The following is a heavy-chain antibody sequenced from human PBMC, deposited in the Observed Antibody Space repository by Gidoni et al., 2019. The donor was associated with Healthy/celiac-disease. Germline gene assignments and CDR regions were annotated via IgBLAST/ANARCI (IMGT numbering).Heavy chain of an antibody. J-gene: IGHJ5*02. Sequence: FASYAISWVRQAPGQGLEWMGGIIPIFGTENYAQKFQGRVTITADESTSTAYMELSSLRSEDTAVYYCANDRYCSSTSCFNWFDPWGQGTLVTVSS. D-gene: IGHD2-2*01. V-gene: IGHV1-69*01. CDR1: FASYA. CDR3: ANDRYCSSTSCFNWFDP. CDR2: IIPIFGTE.